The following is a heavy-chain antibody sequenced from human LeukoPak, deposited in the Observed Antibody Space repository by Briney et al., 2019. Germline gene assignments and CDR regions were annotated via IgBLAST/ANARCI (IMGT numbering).Heavy chain of an antibody. CDR1: GFTFRSHA. J-gene: IGHJ3*01. V-gene: IGHV3-30-3*01. D-gene: IGHD4-17*01. Sequence: GGSLRLSSAASGFTFRSHAMHWVRQAPGKGLEWVGVISYDGGNKDYADSVKGRFTISRDNSKNTLYLQMNSLRAEDTAVYYCARSAGDPHASDFWGQGTMVIVSS. CDR2: ISYDGGNK. CDR3: ARSAGDPHASDF.